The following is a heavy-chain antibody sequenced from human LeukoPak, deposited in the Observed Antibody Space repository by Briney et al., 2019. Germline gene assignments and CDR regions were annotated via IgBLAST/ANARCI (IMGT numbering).Heavy chain of an antibody. CDR1: GGSISSSSYY. CDR2: IYYSGST. J-gene: IGHJ5*02. CDR3: ATSYYDFWSGYYRPNWFDP. Sequence: SETPSLTCTVSGGSISSSSYYWGWIRQPPGKGLEWIGSIYYSGSTYYNPSLKSRVTISVDTSKNQFSLKLSSVTAADTAVYYCATSYYDFWSGYYRPNWFDPWGQGTLVTVSS. V-gene: IGHV4-39*07. D-gene: IGHD3-3*01.